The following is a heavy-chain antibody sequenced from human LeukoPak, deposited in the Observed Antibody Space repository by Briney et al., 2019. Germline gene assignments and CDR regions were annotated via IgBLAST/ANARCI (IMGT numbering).Heavy chain of an antibody. Sequence: GGSLRLSCAASGFTFDDYAMHWVRHAPGKGLEWVSGISWNSGSIGYADSVKGRFTISRDNAKNTLYIQMNSLRAEDTAVYYCAGLPAYYYDTSGFYFDYWGQGTLVTVSS. CDR3: AGLPAYYYDTSGFYFDY. CDR1: GFTFDDYA. CDR2: ISWNSGSI. D-gene: IGHD3-22*01. J-gene: IGHJ4*02. V-gene: IGHV3-9*01.